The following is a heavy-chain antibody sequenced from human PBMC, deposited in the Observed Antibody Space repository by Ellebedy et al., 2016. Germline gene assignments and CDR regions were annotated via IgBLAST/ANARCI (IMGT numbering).Heavy chain of an antibody. Sequence: SETLSLXCTVSGYSISSGYYWGWIRQPPGKGLEWIGSIYHSGSTYYNPSLKSRVTISVDTSKNQFSLKLSSVTAADTAVYYCASRPGAARPTLFDYWGQGTLVTVSS. CDR3: ASRPGAARPTLFDY. J-gene: IGHJ4*02. CDR2: IYHSGST. CDR1: GYSISSGYY. V-gene: IGHV4-38-2*02. D-gene: IGHD6-6*01.